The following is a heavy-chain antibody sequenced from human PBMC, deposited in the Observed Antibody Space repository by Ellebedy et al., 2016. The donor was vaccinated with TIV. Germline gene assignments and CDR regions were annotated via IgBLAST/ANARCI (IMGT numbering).Heavy chain of an antibody. CDR1: GFTVRSKY. J-gene: IGHJ4*02. CDR2: IYSVGDT. V-gene: IGHV3-53*01. CDR3: VRGLAD. Sequence: GGSLRLSCVVSGFTVRSKYMNWARQAPGKGLEWVSLIYSVGDTYYADSVKGRFTVSRDNSQNTLYLQMTSLRVDDTAIYYCVRGLADWGQGTLVTVSS.